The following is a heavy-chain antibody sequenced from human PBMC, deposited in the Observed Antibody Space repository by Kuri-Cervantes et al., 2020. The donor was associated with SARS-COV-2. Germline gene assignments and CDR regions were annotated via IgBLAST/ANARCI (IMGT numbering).Heavy chain of an antibody. CDR1: EFTFRNYA. D-gene: IGHD3-22*01. CDR3: ARVPYYYDGSGFFYFDY. J-gene: IGHJ4*02. V-gene: IGHV3-30-3*01. CDR2: ISYDGTNK. Sequence: GESLKISCAASEFTFRNYAMHWVRQAPGKGLEWVAVISYDGTNKYYADFVKGRFTISRDNSNNTLYLQMNSLRVEDTVVYYCARVPYYYDGSGFFYFDYWGQGTLVTVSS.